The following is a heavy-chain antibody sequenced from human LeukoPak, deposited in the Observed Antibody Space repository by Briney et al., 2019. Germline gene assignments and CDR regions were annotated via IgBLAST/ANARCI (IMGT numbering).Heavy chain of an antibody. Sequence: PSQTLSLTCTVSGGSISSGSYYWSWIRQPPGKGLEWIGYIYYSGSTNYNPSLKSRVTISVDTSKNQFSLKLSSVTAADTAVYYCARDGDLGGAFDIWGRGTMVTVSS. CDR2: IYYSGST. J-gene: IGHJ3*02. CDR3: ARDGDLGGAFDI. V-gene: IGHV4-61*01. CDR1: GGSISSGSYY. D-gene: IGHD4-23*01.